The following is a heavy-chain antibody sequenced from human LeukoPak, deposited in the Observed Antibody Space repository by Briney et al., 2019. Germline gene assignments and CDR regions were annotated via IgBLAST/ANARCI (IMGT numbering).Heavy chain of an antibody. CDR2: ISGSGGNT. CDR1: GFTFSSFA. J-gene: IGHJ4*02. CDR3: AKEGTAGRAPFADS. D-gene: IGHD6-13*01. Sequence: GRSLRLSCAASGFTFSSFAMSWVRQAQGKGLEWVSAISGSGGNTYYADSVKGRFTISRDNSKNTFYLQMNSLRAEDTAVYYCAKEGTAGRAPFADSWGQGTLVTVSS. V-gene: IGHV3-23*01.